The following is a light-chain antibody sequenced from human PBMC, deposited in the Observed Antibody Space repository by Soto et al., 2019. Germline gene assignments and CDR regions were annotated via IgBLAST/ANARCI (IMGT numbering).Light chain of an antibody. CDR3: QQRSNLIT. Sequence: EIVLTQSPATLPVSPGERATLSCRASQSVSVYLDWYQQKSGQAPRLLIFDASKRATGIPDRFSGSGSGTDFTLTISSLEPEDFAVYYCQQRSNLITFGGGTKVDIK. V-gene: IGKV3-11*01. CDR2: DAS. J-gene: IGKJ4*01. CDR1: QSVSVY.